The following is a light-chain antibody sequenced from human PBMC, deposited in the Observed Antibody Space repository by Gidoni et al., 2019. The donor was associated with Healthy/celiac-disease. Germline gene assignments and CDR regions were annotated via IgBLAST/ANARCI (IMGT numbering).Light chain of an antibody. J-gene: IGLJ1*01. Sequence: QSALTQPASVSGSPGQSITISCTGTSSDVGGYNYVSWYQQNPGKAPKLMIYDVSNRPSGVSNRFSGSTSGNTASLTISGLQAEDEADYYCSSYTISSTPVFGTGTKVTVL. CDR1: SSDVGGYNY. CDR3: SSYTISSTPV. V-gene: IGLV2-14*01. CDR2: DVS.